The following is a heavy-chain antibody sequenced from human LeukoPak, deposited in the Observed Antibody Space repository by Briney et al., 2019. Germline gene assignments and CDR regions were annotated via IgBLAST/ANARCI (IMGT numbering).Heavy chain of an antibody. J-gene: IGHJ6*03. CDR3: ARGHPWNRVAATLGSRYSMDV. V-gene: IGHV1-2*02. D-gene: IGHD2-15*01. Sequence: ASVKVSCKASGYTFTGYYMHWVRQAPGQGLEWMGWINPNSDGINYVQKFQGRVTMTRDTSISTAYLELSRLRSDDTAVYYCARGHPWNRVAATLGSRYSMDVWGKGTTVTVSS. CDR2: INPNSDGI. CDR1: GYTFTGYY.